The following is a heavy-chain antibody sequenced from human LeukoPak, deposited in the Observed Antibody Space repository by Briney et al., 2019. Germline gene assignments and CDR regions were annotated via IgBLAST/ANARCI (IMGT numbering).Heavy chain of an antibody. J-gene: IGHJ5*02. CDR2: IHYTGST. D-gene: IGHD3-10*01. Sequence: SETLSLTCTVSGGSIDSGDYYWGWVRQPPGKGLECIASIHYTGSTYYDPSLKSRVTLSVDTSKNQFSLELTSVTAADTAVYFCARASSYNIDTRHNPSWFGPWGQGTLVTVSS. CDR3: ARASSYNIDTRHNPSWFGP. V-gene: IGHV4-39*07. CDR1: GGSIDSGDYY.